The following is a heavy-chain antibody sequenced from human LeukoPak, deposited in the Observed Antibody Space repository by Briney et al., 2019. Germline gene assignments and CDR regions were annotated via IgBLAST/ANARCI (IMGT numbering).Heavy chain of an antibody. CDR2: IYYSGST. Sequence: SETLSLTCTVSGGTISSSGYYWGWIRQPPGKGLEWIGSIYYSGSTYYNPSLKSRVTIPVDTSKNQFSLKLSSVTAADTAVYYCATRRRAAAGLNWFDPWGQGTLVTVSS. D-gene: IGHD6-13*01. V-gene: IGHV4-39*01. CDR3: ATRRRAAAGLNWFDP. J-gene: IGHJ5*02. CDR1: GGTISSSGYY.